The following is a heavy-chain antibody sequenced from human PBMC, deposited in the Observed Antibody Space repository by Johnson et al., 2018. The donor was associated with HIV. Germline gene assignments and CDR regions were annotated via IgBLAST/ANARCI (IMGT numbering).Heavy chain of an antibody. V-gene: IGHV3-74*02. CDR3: ARGGRYSESVNDAHDI. CDR2: INSDGSST. D-gene: IGHD1-26*01. CDR1: GFTFSSYW. J-gene: IGHJ3*02. Sequence: VQLVESGGGLVQPGGSLRLSCAASGFTFSSYWMHWVRQAPGKGLVWVSRINSDGSSTSYADSVKGRFTISRENAKNTLHLQMNSLRGEDTAVYYCARGGRYSESVNDAHDIWGQGTKVTVSS.